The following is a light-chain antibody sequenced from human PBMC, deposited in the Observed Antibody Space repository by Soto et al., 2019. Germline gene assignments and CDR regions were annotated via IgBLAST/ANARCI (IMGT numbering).Light chain of an antibody. Sequence: AIQMTQSPSYMSASVGDRVTITCRASQGIRNDLGWYQQKPGKAPKILIYAASSLQSGVPSRFSGSGSGTDFTLTISSLKNEDIATYYCQQSYSTTRTFGEGTKVDIK. V-gene: IGKV1-6*01. CDR2: AAS. CDR3: QQSYSTTRT. CDR1: QGIRND. J-gene: IGKJ1*01.